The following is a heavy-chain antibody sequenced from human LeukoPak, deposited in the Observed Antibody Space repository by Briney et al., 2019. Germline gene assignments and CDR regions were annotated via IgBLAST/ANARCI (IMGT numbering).Heavy chain of an antibody. CDR3: AKVTRSGSYYFDY. CDR1: GFTFSSYG. D-gene: IGHD1-26*01. J-gene: IGHJ4*02. CDR2: IRYDGSNK. V-gene: IGHV3-30*02. Sequence: GGSRRLSCAASGFTFSSYGMHWVRQAPGKGLEWVAFIRYDGSNKYYADSVKGRFTISRDNSKNTLYLQMNSLRAEDTAVYYCAKVTRSGSYYFDYWGQGTLVTVSS.